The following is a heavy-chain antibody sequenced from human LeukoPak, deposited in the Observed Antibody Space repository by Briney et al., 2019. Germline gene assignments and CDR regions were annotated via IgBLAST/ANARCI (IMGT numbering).Heavy chain of an antibody. CDR2: IYSGGST. J-gene: IGHJ6*02. Sequence: GGSLRLSCAASGFTVSSNYMSWVRQAPGTGLEWVSVIYSGGSTNYADSVRGRFTISRDNSKNTVYLQMNSLRAEDTAVYYCARGRYEFSAAMDAWGQGTTVTVSS. V-gene: IGHV3-53*01. CDR3: ARGRYEFSAAMDA. D-gene: IGHD5-12*01. CDR1: GFTVSSNY.